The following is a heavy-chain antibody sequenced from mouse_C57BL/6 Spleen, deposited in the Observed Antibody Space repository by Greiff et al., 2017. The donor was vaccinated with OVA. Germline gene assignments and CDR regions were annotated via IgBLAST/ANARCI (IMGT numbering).Heavy chain of an antibody. CDR2: IRLKSDNYAT. Sequence: EVKVEESGGGLLQPGGSMKLSWVASGFTFSNYWMNWVGQSPEKGLEWVAQIRLKSDNYATHYAESVKGRFTISRDDSKSSVYLQMNNLRAEDTGIYYCTGDYGSSSWFAYWGQGTLVTVSA. CDR1: GFTFSNYW. D-gene: IGHD1-1*01. V-gene: IGHV6-3*01. CDR3: TGDYGSSSWFAY. J-gene: IGHJ3*01.